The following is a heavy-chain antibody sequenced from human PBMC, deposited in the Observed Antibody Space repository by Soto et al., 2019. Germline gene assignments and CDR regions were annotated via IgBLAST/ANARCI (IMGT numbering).Heavy chain of an antibody. V-gene: IGHV1-46*03. CDR3: ARDQSWHDLIWYFYP. CDR2: IYPGGTNI. J-gene: IGHJ5*02. Sequence: QVQLVQSGPEVKKPGASVKLSCKAIGYSFTSHYMHWVRQAPGQGLEWMGTIYPGGTNIAYAQKFQGRVTMTKDTSTTTVYMELNSLTSEDTAVYYCARDQSWHDLIWYFYPWGQGTLGTVSS. D-gene: IGHD1-1*01. CDR1: GYSFTSHY.